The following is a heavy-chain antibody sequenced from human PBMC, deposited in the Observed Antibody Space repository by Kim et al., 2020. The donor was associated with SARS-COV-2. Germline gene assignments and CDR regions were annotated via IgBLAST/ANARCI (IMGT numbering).Heavy chain of an antibody. CDR1: GGSFSGYY. V-gene: IGHV4-34*01. CDR2: INHSGST. CDR3: ARGRGDSSSWYIRGAYFQH. D-gene: IGHD6-13*01. J-gene: IGHJ1*01. Sequence: SETLSLTCAVYGGSFSGYYWSWIRQPPGKGLEWIGEINHSGSTNYNPSLKSRVTISVDTSKNQFSLKLSSVTAADTAVYYCARGRGDSSSWYIRGAYFQHLGQGTLVTVSS.